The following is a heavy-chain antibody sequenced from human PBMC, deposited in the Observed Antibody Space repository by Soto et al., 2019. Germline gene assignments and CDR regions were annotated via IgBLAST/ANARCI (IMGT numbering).Heavy chain of an antibody. V-gene: IGHV3-30-3*01. CDR1: GFTFSSYA. CDR3: ASEGPDYDWHY. CDR2: ISYDGSNK. D-gene: IGHD4-17*01. Sequence: QVQLVESGGGVVQPGRSLRLSCAASGFTFSSYAMHWVRQAPGKGLEWVAVISYDGSNKYYADSVKGRFTISRDNSKNTLYPQMNSLRAEDTAVYYGASEGPDYDWHYWGQGTLVTVSS. J-gene: IGHJ4*02.